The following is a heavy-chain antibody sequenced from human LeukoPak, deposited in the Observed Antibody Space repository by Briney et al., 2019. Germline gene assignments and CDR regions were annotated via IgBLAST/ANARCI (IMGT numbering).Heavy chain of an antibody. V-gene: IGHV4-4*09. Sequence: SETLSLTCTVSGGSISSYYWSWIRQPPGKGLEWIGYIYTSGSTNYNPSLKSRVTISVDTSKNQFSLKLSSVTAADTAVYYCARHEGLSNRYFDLWGRGTLVTVSS. D-gene: IGHD6-19*01. J-gene: IGHJ2*01. CDR3: ARHEGLSNRYFDL. CDR1: GGSISSYY. CDR2: IYTSGST.